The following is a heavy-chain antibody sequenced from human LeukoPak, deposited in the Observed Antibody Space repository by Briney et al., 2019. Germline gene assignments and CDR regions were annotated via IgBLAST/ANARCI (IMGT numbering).Heavy chain of an antibody. Sequence: GGSLRLSCAASGFTFSSYAMSWVRQAPGKGPEWVSTISGTGDSTYYADSVKGRFTISRDNSKNTLYLKMNSLRAEDTAVYYCAKEGRLLWFGELSREGYYFDYWGQGTLVTVSS. J-gene: IGHJ4*02. CDR3: AKEGRLLWFGELSREGYYFDY. D-gene: IGHD3-10*01. V-gene: IGHV3-23*01. CDR2: ISGTGDST. CDR1: GFTFSSYA.